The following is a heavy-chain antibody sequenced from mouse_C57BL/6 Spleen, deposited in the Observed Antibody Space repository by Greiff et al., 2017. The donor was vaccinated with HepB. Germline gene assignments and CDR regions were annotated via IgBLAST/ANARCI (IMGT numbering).Heavy chain of an antibody. D-gene: IGHD2-3*01. CDR2: ISSGSSTI. V-gene: IGHV5-17*01. CDR1: GFTFSDYG. J-gene: IGHJ4*01. Sequence: EVNVVESGGGLVKPGGSLKLSCAASGFTFSDYGMHWVRQAPEKGLEWVAYISSGSSTIYYADTVKGRFTISRDNAKNTLFLQMTSLRSEDTAMYYCARRWLLPHYAMDYWGQGASVTVSS. CDR3: ARRWLLPHYAMDY.